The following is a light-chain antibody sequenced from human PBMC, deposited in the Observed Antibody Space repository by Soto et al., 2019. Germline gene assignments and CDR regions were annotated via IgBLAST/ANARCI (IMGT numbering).Light chain of an antibody. CDR1: QTVSSYY. Sequence: EIVLTQSPGTLSLSHGERATLSCRASQTVSSYYLAWYQQKPGQAPRLLIYGASSRATGIPDRFSGSGSGTDFTLTISRLEPEDFAVYYCQQYGSSRTFGQGTKV. V-gene: IGKV3-20*01. CDR3: QQYGSSRT. CDR2: GAS. J-gene: IGKJ1*01.